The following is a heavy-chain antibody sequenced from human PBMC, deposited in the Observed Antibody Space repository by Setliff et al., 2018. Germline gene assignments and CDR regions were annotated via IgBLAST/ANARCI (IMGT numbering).Heavy chain of an antibody. CDR2: IYTNGAT. CDR3: ARANKKLDYYYYYYMDV. D-gene: IGHD1-1*01. J-gene: IGHJ6*03. Sequence: SETLSLTCTVSGGSISSYYWSWVRQSAGKGPEWIGHIYTNGATNYSPSLKSRVSISLDTSKNQFSLKLISVTAADTAVYYCARANKKLDYYYYYYMDVWGKGTTVTVSS. V-gene: IGHV4-4*07. CDR1: GGSISSYY.